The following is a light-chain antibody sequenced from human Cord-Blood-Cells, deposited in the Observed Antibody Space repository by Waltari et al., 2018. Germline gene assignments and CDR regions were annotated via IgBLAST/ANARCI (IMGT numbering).Light chain of an antibody. CDR3: CSYAGSSTWV. Sequence: QSALTQPASVSGSPGQSITISCTGTSRDVGRYNLVSWYQQHPGKAPKLMIYEGSKRPSGVSNRFSGSKSGNTASLTISGLQAEDEADYYCCSYAGSSTWVFGGGTMLSVL. J-gene: IGLJ3*02. CDR1: SRDVGRYNL. CDR2: EGS. V-gene: IGLV2-23*01.